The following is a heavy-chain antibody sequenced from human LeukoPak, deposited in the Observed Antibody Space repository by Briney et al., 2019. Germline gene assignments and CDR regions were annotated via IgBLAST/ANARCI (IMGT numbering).Heavy chain of an antibody. J-gene: IGHJ4*02. CDR3: AKDIRGYSGSYFDY. V-gene: IGHV3-21*04. Sequence: GGSLRLSCAASGFTFSSYSMNWVRQAPGKGLEWVSSISSSSSYIYYADSVKGRFTISRDNAKNSLYLQMNSLRAEDTALYYCAKDIRGYSGSYFDYWGQGTLVTVSS. CDR1: GFTFSSYS. D-gene: IGHD1-26*01. CDR2: ISSSSSYI.